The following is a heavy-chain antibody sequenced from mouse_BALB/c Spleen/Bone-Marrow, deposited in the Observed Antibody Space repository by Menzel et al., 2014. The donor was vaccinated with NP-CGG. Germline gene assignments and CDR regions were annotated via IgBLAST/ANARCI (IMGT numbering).Heavy chain of an antibody. CDR2: INPNNGGT. CDR3: AIYYYGSSYAMDY. V-gene: IGHV1-18*01. J-gene: IGHJ4*01. D-gene: IGHD1-1*01. CDR1: GYTFTDYN. Sequence: VQLQQPGPELAKPGASVKIPCKASGYTFTDYNMDWVKQSHGKSLEWIGDINPNNGGTIYNQKFKGKATLTVDKSSSTAYMELRSLTSEDTAVYYCAIYYYGSSYAMDYWGQGTSVTVSS.